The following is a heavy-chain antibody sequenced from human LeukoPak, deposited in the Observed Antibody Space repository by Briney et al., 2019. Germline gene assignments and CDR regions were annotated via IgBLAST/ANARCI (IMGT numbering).Heavy chain of an antibody. Sequence: PGGSLRLSCVASGFTFSSYWMHWVRQAPGKGLVWVSRINSDGSNTNYADSVKGRFTISRDNAKNTLYLQMNSLRAEDTAVYYCARDREQKPTYDYWGRGTLVTVSS. J-gene: IGHJ4*02. D-gene: IGHD6-13*01. CDR2: INSDGSNT. CDR3: ARDREQKPTYDY. V-gene: IGHV3-74*01. CDR1: GFTFSSYW.